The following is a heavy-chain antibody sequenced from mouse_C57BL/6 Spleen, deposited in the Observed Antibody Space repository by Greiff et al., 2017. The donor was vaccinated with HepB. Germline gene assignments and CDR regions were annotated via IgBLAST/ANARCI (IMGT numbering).Heavy chain of an antibody. CDR2: IDPENGDT. D-gene: IGHD2-4*01. Sequence: VQLKESGAELVRPGASVKLSCTASGFNIKDDYMHWVKQRPEQGLEWIGWIDPENGDTEYASKFQGKATITADTSSNTAYLQLSSLTSEDTAVYYCTYYDYDGDYWGQGTTLTVSS. CDR1: GFNIKDDY. CDR3: TYYDYDGDY. V-gene: IGHV14-4*01. J-gene: IGHJ2*01.